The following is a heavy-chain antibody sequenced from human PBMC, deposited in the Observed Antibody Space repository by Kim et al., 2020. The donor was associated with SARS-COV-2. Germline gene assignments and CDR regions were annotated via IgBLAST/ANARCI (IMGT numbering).Heavy chain of an antibody. CDR3: AREVRGVTALDY. D-gene: IGHD3-10*01. CDR2: TYYSGST. Sequence: SETLSLTCTVSGGSISSYYWSWIRQPPGKGLEWIGYTYYSGSTNYNPSLKSRVTISVDTSKNQFSLKLSSVTAADTAVYYCAREVRGVTALDYWGQGTLVTVSS. V-gene: IGHV4-59*01. J-gene: IGHJ4*02. CDR1: GGSISSYY.